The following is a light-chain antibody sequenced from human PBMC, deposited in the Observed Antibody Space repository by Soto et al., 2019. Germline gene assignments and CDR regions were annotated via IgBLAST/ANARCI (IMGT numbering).Light chain of an antibody. Sequence: QAVVTQPPSVSGVPGQRVTISCTGSSSNIGAGYDVHWYQQIPGTAPKILIFGASNRPSGVPDRFSASKSGTSASLAITGLQPEDEAEYYCQSYDSGLVGLVFGTGTKLTVL. V-gene: IGLV1-40*01. J-gene: IGLJ2*01. CDR3: QSYDSGLVGLV. CDR2: GAS. CDR1: SSNIGAGYD.